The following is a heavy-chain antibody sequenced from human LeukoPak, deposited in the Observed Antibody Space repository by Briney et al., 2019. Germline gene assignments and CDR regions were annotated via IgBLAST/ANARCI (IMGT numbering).Heavy chain of an antibody. CDR3: ARDSVSSYGSGSYYTLDF. J-gene: IGHJ4*02. V-gene: IGHV1-2*02. CDR1: GYTFTGNY. Sequence: ASVKVSCKASGYTFTGNYIHWVRQAPGQGLEWMGWINPNSGGRKYAHKFQGRITMTRDTSISTAYMELSSLRSDATAVYYCARDSVSSYGSGSYYTLDFWGQGTLVTVSS. CDR2: INPNSGGR. D-gene: IGHD3-10*01.